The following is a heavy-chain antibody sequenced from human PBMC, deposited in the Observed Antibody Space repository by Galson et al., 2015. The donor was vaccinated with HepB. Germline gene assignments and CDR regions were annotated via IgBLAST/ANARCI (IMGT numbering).Heavy chain of an antibody. D-gene: IGHD3-3*02. CDR3: AKGQPRTSISGVVIMAWDY. Sequence: SLRLSCAASGFTFSSCAMTWVRQAPGKGLEWISSIGGYGFDTYYADSVKGRFTISRDNSKNTVYLRMNSLRVDDTAVYFCAKGQPRTSISGVVIMAWDYWGQGTLVTVSS. CDR1: GFTFSSCA. J-gene: IGHJ4*02. CDR2: IGGYGFDT. V-gene: IGHV3-23*01.